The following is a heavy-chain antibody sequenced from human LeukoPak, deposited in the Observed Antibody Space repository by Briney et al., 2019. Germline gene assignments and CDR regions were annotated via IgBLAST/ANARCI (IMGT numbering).Heavy chain of an antibody. Sequence: SETLSLTCTVSGGSISSYYWSWIRQPPGKGLEWIGYIYYSGSTNYNPSLKSRVTISVDTSKNQLSLKLSSVTAADTAVYYCASTGYSSGWYFNYWGQGTLVTVSS. V-gene: IGHV4-59*01. CDR2: IYYSGST. J-gene: IGHJ4*02. CDR3: ASTGYSSGWYFNY. D-gene: IGHD6-19*01. CDR1: GGSISSYY.